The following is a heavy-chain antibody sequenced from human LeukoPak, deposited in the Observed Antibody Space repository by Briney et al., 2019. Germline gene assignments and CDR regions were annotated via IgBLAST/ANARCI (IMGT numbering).Heavy chain of an antibody. D-gene: IGHD6-13*01. Sequence: GASVKVSCKASGYSFTGYYMHWVRQAPAQGLEWVGWINPNSGGTNCAQTFQGRVIMIRDTSINTAYMELSSLRFDDTAVYYCARGATAGRFSLRPTGAYYMDVWGKGTTATVSS. V-gene: IGHV1-2*02. J-gene: IGHJ6*03. CDR2: INPNSGGT. CDR1: GYSFTGYY. CDR3: ARGATAGRFSLRPTGAYYMDV.